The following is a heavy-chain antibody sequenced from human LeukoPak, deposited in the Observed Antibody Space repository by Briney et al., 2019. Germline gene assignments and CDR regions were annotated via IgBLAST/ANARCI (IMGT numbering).Heavy chain of an antibody. V-gene: IGHV4-39*07. Sequence: NTSETLSLTCTVSGGSISSSSYYWGWIRQPPGKGLEWIGEINHFGSTTYNPSLKSRVTISVDTSKNQFSLKLSSVTAADTAVYYCAREMIGYYYDSSGYYNYWGQGTLVTVSS. J-gene: IGHJ4*02. CDR1: GGSISSSSYY. D-gene: IGHD3-22*01. CDR3: AREMIGYYYDSSGYYNY. CDR2: INHFGST.